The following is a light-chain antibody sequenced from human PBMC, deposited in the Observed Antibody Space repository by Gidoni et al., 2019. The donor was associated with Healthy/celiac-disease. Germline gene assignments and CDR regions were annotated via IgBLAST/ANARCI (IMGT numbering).Light chain of an antibody. CDR1: QSIRSY. CDR2: AAS. CDR3: QQSYSTRP. J-gene: IGKJ1*01. Sequence: DIQMTQSPSSLSASVGDRVTITCRASQSIRSYLNWYQQKPGKAPKLLIYAASSLQSGVPSRFSGSGSGTDFTLTISSLQPEDFATYYCQQSYSTRPFGQGTKVEIK. V-gene: IGKV1-39*01.